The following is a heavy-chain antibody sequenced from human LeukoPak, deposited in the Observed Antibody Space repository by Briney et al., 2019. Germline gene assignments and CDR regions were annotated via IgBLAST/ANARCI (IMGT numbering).Heavy chain of an antibody. CDR1: GYTFTSYG. CDR3: AVGYCSSTSCYECGRSWCY. J-gene: IGHJ4*02. D-gene: IGHD2-2*01. V-gene: IGHV1-18*01. CDR2: ISAYNGNT. Sequence: ASVKVSCKASGYTFTSYGISWVRQAPGQGLEWMGWISAYNGNTNYAQKFQGRVTITADKSTSSAYMELSSLRSEDTAVYYCAVGYCSSTSCYECGRSWCYWGQGTLVTVSS.